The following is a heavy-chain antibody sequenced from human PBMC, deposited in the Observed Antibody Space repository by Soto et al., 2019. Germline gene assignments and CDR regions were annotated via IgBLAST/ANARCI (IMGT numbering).Heavy chain of an antibody. V-gene: IGHV5-51*01. CDR3: ARAIEMATIGWFDP. D-gene: IGHD5-12*01. CDR1: GYSFTSYW. J-gene: IGHJ5*02. Sequence: GESLKISCKASGYSFTSYWIGWVRQMPGKGLEWMGIIYPGDSDTRYRPSLLGQVTISADKSISTAYLQWSSLKASDTAIYYCARAIEMATIGWFDPWGQGTLVTVSS. CDR2: IYPGDSDT.